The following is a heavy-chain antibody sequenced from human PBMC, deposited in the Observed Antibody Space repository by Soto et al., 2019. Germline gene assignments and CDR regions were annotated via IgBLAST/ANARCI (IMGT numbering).Heavy chain of an antibody. CDR3: ARNVDTAMVLGY. D-gene: IGHD5-18*01. J-gene: IGHJ4*02. CDR1: GFTFSSYA. V-gene: IGHV3-30-3*01. Sequence: QVQLVESGGGVVQPGRSLRLSCAASGFTFSSYAMHWVRQAPGKGLEWVAVISYDGSNKYYADSVKGRFTISRDNSKNTLYLQMNSLRAEDTAVYYCARNVDTAMVLGYWGQGTLVTVSS. CDR2: ISYDGSNK.